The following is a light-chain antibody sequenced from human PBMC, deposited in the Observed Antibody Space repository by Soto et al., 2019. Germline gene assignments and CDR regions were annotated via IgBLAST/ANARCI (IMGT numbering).Light chain of an antibody. Sequence: EIVMTQSPATLSVSPGERATLSCRASQSVSINLAWYQQKPGQAPRLLIYGTFTRATGIPARFSGSGSATEFTLTISSLQSEDFVVYYCQQYNDWPRTFGQGTKVDIK. CDR2: GTF. CDR3: QQYNDWPRT. CDR1: QSVSIN. V-gene: IGKV3-15*01. J-gene: IGKJ1*01.